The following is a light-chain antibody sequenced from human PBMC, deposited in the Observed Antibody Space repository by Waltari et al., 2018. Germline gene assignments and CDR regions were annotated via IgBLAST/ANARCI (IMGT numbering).Light chain of an antibody. J-gene: IGLJ3*02. CDR3: VLYMGSGLWV. V-gene: IGLV8-61*01. CDR1: SGSVSSSYF. Sequence: QTVVTQEPSFSVSPGGTVTLTCGLSSGSVSSSYFPSWYQQTPGQGPRRRSCSTNTRSSGVPERFSGSILGNKAALTITGAQADDESDYYCVLYMGSGLWVFGGGTKLTVL. CDR2: STN.